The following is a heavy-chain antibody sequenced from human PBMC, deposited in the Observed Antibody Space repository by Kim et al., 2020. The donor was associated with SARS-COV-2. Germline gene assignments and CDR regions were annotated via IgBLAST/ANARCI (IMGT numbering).Heavy chain of an antibody. D-gene: IGHD1-7*01. CDR3: AKDTSPETGTTFDY. Sequence: SLRLSCAASGFTFDDYAMHWVRQAPGKGLEWVSGISWNSGSIGYADSVKGRFTISRDNAKNSLYLQMNSLRAEDTALYYCAKDTSPETGTTFDYWGQGTLVTVSS. CDR2: ISWNSGSI. V-gene: IGHV3-9*01. J-gene: IGHJ4*02. CDR1: GFTFDDYA.